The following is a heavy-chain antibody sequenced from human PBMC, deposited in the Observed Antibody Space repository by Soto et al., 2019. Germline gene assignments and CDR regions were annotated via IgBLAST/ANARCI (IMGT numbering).Heavy chain of an antibody. J-gene: IGHJ6*02. CDR1: GGTFSSYA. CDR2: IIPIFGTA. D-gene: IGHD3-9*01. CDR3: ASPGPFDICPYYYCYYGSDV. V-gene: IGHV1-69*01. Sequence: QVQLVQSGAEVKKPGSSVKVSCTASGGTFSSYAISWVRQAPGQGLEWMAGIIPIFGTANYAQKFQGRVTITADESTSTAYMEQSSLRSEDTPVYYCASPGPFDICPYYYCYYGSDVWGQGTTVTVSS.